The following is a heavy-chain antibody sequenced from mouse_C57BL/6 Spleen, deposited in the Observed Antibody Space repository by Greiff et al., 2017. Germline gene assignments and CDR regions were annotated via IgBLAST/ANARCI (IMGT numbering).Heavy chain of an antibody. J-gene: IGHJ4*01. CDR2: IYPGDGDT. V-gene: IGHV1-82*01. CDR1: GYAFSSSW. CDR3: ARSYYDPYYAMDY. D-gene: IGHD2-4*01. Sequence: VKLQESGPELVKPGASVKISCKASGYAFSSSWMNWVKQRPGKGLEWIGRIYPGDGDTNYNGKFKGKATLTADKSSSTAYMQLSSLTSEDSAVYFCARSYYDPYYAMDYWGQGTSVTVSS.